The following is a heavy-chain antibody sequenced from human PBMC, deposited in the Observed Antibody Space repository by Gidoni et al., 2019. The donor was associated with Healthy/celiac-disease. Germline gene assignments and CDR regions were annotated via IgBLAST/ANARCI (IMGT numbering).Heavy chain of an antibody. D-gene: IGHD2-21*02. CDR2: INAGNGNT. V-gene: IGHV1-3*01. CDR1: GYTFTSYA. J-gene: IGHJ6*02. CDR3: AVLGDHYYYYYYGMDV. Sequence: QVQLVQSGAEVKKPGASVKVSCKASGYTFTSYAMHWVRQAPGQRLEWMGWINAGNGNTKYSQKFQGRVTITRDTSASTAYMELSSLRSEDTAVYYCAVLGDHYYYYYYGMDVWGQGTTVTVSS.